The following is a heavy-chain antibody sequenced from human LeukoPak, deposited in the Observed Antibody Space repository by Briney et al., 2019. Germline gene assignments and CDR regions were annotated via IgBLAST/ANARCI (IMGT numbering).Heavy chain of an antibody. D-gene: IGHD4-17*01. Sequence: GGSLRLSCAASGFVFSDYSMNWVRQAPGKGGEWVGRIKSKTDGGTTDYAAPVKGRFTISRDDSKNTLYLQMNSLKTEDTAVYYCTTDADYGDYERVDYWGQGTLVTVSS. CDR1: GFVFSDYS. V-gene: IGHV3-15*01. CDR2: IKSKTDGGTT. J-gene: IGHJ4*02. CDR3: TTDADYGDYERVDY.